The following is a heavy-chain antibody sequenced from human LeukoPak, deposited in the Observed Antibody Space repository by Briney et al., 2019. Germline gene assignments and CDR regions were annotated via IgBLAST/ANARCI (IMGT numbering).Heavy chain of an antibody. CDR3: ARPRVITTVSEALNI. CDR1: GYTFTDYY. D-gene: IGHD3-3*01. V-gene: IGHV1-2*02. Sequence: ASVKVSCKASGYTFTDYYMHWVRQAPGQGLEWMAWINPNSGATNFAQKFQGRVTLTRDRSLSTACMELSRLTSDDTAVYYCARPRVITTVSEALNIWGQGTLVSVSS. J-gene: IGHJ3*02. CDR2: INPNSGAT.